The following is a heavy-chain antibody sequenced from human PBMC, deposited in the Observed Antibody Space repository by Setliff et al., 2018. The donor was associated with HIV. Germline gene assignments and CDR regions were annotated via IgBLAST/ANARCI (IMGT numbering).Heavy chain of an antibody. J-gene: IGHJ3*02. CDR2: ISSSGSYI. CDR1: GFTVIDYA. D-gene: IGHD2-2*01. V-gene: IGHV3-21*01. CDR3: ARSRSTRDAFDT. Sequence: SCEASGFTVIDYALNWVRQAPGKGLEWVSSISSSGSYIYYAASLKGRFTITRDNARNSLYLEMSTLRAEDTALYYCARSRSTRDAFDTWGRGTMVTVSS.